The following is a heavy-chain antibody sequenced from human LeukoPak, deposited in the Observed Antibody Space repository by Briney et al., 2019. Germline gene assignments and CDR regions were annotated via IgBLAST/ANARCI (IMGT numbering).Heavy chain of an antibody. CDR3: AREGHQGYYYGSGSLPYYFDY. V-gene: IGHV1-69*13. D-gene: IGHD3-10*01. Sequence: SVKVSCKASGGIFSSYAISWVRQAPGQGLEWMGGVIPFFGTANYAQKFQGRVTITADASTSTAYMEMSSLRSEDTAVYYCAREGHQGYYYGSGSLPYYFDYWGQGTLVTVSS. CDR2: VIPFFGTA. CDR1: GGIFSSYA. J-gene: IGHJ4*02.